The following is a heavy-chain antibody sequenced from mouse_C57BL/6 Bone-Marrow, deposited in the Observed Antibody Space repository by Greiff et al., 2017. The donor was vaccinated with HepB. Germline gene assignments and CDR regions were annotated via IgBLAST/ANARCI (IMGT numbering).Heavy chain of an antibody. Sequence: VQLVESGPGLVQPSQSLSFTCTVSGFSLTSYGVHWVRQSPGKGLEWLGVIWSGGSTDYNAAFISRLSISKDNSKSQVFFKMNSLQADDTAIYYCSRGAAHYGLFAYWGQGTLVTVSA. CDR1: GFSLTSYG. J-gene: IGHJ3*01. CDR2: IWSGGST. V-gene: IGHV2-2*01. D-gene: IGHD1-1*02. CDR3: SRGAAHYGLFAY.